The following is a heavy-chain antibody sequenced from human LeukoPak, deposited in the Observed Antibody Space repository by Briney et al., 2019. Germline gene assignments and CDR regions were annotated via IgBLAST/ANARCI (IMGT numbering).Heavy chain of an antibody. CDR1: GGSISSYY. V-gene: IGHV4-59*08. CDR2: ILYSGTT. Sequence: PSETLSLTCTVSGGSISSYYWSWIRQPPGKGLEWIGYILYSGTTNSNPSPKSRVTISVDTSKNQISLKLSSVTAADTAVYYCARMGGYSGYATHWGQGTLVTVSS. D-gene: IGHD5-12*01. CDR3: ARMGGYSGYATH. J-gene: IGHJ4*02.